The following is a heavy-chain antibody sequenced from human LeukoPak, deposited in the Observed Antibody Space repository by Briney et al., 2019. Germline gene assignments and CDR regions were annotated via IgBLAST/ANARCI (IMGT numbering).Heavy chain of an antibody. Sequence: PGGSLRLSCAASGFTFSSYSMNWVRQAPGKGLEWVSSISSSSSYIYYADSVKGRFTISRDNAKNFLQMNSLRVEDTAVYYCARIGYSSSSLDYWGQGTLVTVSS. CDR2: ISSSSSYI. CDR3: ARIGYSSSSLDY. V-gene: IGHV3-21*01. D-gene: IGHD6-6*01. J-gene: IGHJ4*02. CDR1: GFTFSSYS.